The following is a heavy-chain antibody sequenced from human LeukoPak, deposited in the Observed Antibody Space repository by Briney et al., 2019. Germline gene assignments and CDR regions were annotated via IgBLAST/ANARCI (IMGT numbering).Heavy chain of an antibody. CDR1: GFTFSSYA. Sequence: GGSLRLSCAASGFTFSSYAMHWVRQAPGKGLEYVSAISSNGGSTYYANSVKGRFTISRDNSKNTLYLQMGSLRAEDMAVYYCARTVTTLYYYYYMDVWGKGTTVTVSS. CDR3: ARTVTTLYYYYYMDV. J-gene: IGHJ6*03. V-gene: IGHV3-64*01. CDR2: ISSNGGST. D-gene: IGHD4-11*01.